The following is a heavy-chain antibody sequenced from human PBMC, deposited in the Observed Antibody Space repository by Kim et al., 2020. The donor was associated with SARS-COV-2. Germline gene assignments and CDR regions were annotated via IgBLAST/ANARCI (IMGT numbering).Heavy chain of an antibody. CDR1: GFTFSSYS. V-gene: IGHV3-21*01. Sequence: GGSLRLSCAASGFTFSSYSMNWVRQAPGKGLEWVSSISSSSSYIYYADSVKGRFTISRDNAKNSLYLQMNSLRAEDTAVYYCARPMVTRDYYYYYGMDVWGQGTTVTVSS. CDR2: ISSSSSYI. CDR3: ARPMVTRDYYYYYGMDV. D-gene: IGHD5-18*01. J-gene: IGHJ6*02.